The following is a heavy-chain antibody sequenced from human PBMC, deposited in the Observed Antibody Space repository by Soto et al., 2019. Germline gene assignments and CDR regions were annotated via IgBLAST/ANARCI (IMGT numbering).Heavy chain of an antibody. CDR2: MNAKSGDT. CDR1: GYTFSDFD. D-gene: IGHD3-16*01. V-gene: IGHV1-8*01. J-gene: IGHJ6*02. CDR3: ARGNPFNYAGFDV. Sequence: QAHLEQSGAEVKRPGASVKVFCKASGYTFSDFDINWLRQAAGQGPEWMGWMNAKSGDTFSAQRLQGKFNMTWDTSLSTAYMEVGSLTSDDAAIYYCARGNPFNYAGFDVWGQGTTVAVSS.